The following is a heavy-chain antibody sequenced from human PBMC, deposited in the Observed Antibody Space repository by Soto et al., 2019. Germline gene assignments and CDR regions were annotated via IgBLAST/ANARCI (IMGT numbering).Heavy chain of an antibody. CDR1: GGSISSYY. CDR2: IYYSGST. D-gene: IGHD6-19*01. V-gene: IGHV4-59*08. CDR3: AIWLYSSGPGAFDL. Sequence: SETLSLTCTVSGGSISSYYWSWIRQPPGKGLEWIGHIYYSGSTNYNPSFKSRVTISVDTSKNQFSLKLSSVTAADTAVYYCAIWLYSSGPGAFDLWGQGTVVTVSS. J-gene: IGHJ3*01.